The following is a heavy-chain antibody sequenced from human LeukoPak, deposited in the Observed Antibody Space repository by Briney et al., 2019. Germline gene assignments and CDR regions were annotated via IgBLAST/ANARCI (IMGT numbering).Heavy chain of an antibody. CDR1: GFTFSNAW. CDR2: IKSKTDGGTT. J-gene: IGHJ4*02. Sequence: NPGGSLRLSCAASGFTFSNAWMSWVRQAPGKGLEWVGRIKSKTDGGTTDYAAPVKGRFTISRDDSKSIAYLQMNSLKTEDTAVYYCTRAMRGLEYPPFCDCWGQGTLVTVSS. V-gene: IGHV3-15*01. CDR3: TRAMRGLEYPPFCDC. D-gene: IGHD3-3*01.